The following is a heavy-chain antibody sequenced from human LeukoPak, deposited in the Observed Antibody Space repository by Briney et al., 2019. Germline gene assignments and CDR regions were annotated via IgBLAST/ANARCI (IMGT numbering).Heavy chain of an antibody. V-gene: IGHV3-53*01. CDR2: IYSGGST. CDR1: GLIVSSSY. D-gene: IGHD2-15*01. CDR3: ARGGGDY. J-gene: IGHJ4*02. Sequence: PGGSLTLSCAASGLIVSSSYMIWVRQAPGKGLEWVSVIYSGGSTYYADSVKGRFTISRDNSKNTLYLQMNSLRADDTAVYYCARGGGDYWGQGTLVTVSS.